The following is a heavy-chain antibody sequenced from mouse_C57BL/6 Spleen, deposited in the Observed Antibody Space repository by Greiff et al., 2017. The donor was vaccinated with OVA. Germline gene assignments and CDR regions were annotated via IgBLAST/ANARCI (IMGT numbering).Heavy chain of an antibody. CDR2: IDPSDSYT. D-gene: IGHD4-1*01. CDR3: ARGPGRVYAMDY. Sequence: QVQLQQPGAELVMPGASVKLSCKASGYTFTSYWMHWVKQRPGQGLEWIGEIDPSDSYTNYNQKFKGKSTLTVDKSSSTAYMQLSSLTSEDSAVYYCARGPGRVYAMDYWGQGTSVTVSS. J-gene: IGHJ4*01. CDR1: GYTFTSYW. V-gene: IGHV1-69*01.